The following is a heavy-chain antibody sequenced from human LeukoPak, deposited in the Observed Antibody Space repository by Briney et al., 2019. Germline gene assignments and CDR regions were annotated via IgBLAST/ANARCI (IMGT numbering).Heavy chain of an antibody. J-gene: IGHJ4*02. CDR2: IYYSGST. V-gene: IGHV4-31*03. CDR1: GGSISSGGYY. Sequence: PSETLSLTCTVSGGSISSGGYYWSWIRQHPGKGLEWIGYIYYSGSTYYNPSLKSRVTISVDTSKNQFSLKLSSVTAADTAVYYCARVGSGYYFFDYWGQGTLVTVSS. D-gene: IGHD3-22*01. CDR3: ARVGSGYYFFDY.